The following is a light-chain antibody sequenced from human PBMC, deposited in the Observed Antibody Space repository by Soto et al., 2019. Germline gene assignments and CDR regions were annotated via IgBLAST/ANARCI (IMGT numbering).Light chain of an antibody. CDR1: QSVSSSY. V-gene: IGKV3-20*01. CDR2: GAS. J-gene: IGKJ1*01. Sequence: EIVLTQSPGTLSLSPGERATLSCRASQSVSSSYLAWYQQKPGQAPRLLIYGASSRVTGIPDRFSGSGSGTDFTLTISRLEPEDFAVYYCQQYRSPLTWTFGQGTKVEIK. CDR3: QQYRSPLTWT.